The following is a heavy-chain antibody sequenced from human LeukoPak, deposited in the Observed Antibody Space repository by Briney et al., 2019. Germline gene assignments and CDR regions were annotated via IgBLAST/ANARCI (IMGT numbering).Heavy chain of an antibody. CDR2: ISYDGSNK. D-gene: IGHD3-16*01. V-gene: IGHV3-30-3*01. CDR3: ATFGVY. Sequence: QPGRSLRLSCAASGFTFSSYAMHWVRQAPGKGLEWVAVISYDGSNKYYADSVKGRFTISRDNSKNTLYLQMSSLRAEDTAVYYCATFGVYWGQGTLVTVSS. J-gene: IGHJ4*02. CDR1: GFTFSSYA.